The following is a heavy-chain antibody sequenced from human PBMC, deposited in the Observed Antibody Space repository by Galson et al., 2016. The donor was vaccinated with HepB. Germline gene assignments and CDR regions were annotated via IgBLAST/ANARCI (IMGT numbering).Heavy chain of an antibody. CDR3: ATSYDYIWGTLDY. CDR2: IIPIVGIA. D-gene: IGHD3-16*01. Sequence: SCKASGGTFSTYAFSWVRQAPGQGLEWMGGIIPIVGIAHYAQNFQGRVTIAADKSTSTAYMELSSLRYEDTAVYYCATSYDYIWGTLDYWGQGTLVTVSS. V-gene: IGHV1-69*10. CDR1: GGTFSTYA. J-gene: IGHJ4*02.